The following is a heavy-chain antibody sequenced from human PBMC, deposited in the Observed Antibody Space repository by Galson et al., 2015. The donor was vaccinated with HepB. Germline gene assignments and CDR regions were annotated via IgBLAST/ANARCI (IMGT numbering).Heavy chain of an antibody. J-gene: IGHJ4*02. CDR1: GFTFNNYA. D-gene: IGHD3-10*01. Sequence: SLRLSCAASGFTFNNYAMSWVRQAPGKGLEWVSVIHNTGNTYYADSVKGRFTISRDNSKNTLYLQMNSLRAEDTAVYYCASLTIAWGQGTLVTVSS. V-gene: IGHV3-53*01. CDR3: ASLTIA. CDR2: IHNTGNT.